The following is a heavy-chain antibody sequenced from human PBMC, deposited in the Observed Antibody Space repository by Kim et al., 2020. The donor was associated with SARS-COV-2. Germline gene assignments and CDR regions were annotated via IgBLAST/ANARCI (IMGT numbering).Heavy chain of an antibody. CDR3: ARVLSGSTLDY. J-gene: IGHJ4*02. Sequence: GGSLRLSCAAYGFTFSSYAMHWVRQAPGKGLEWVAVISYDGNNKYYADSVKGRFTISRDNSKNTLYLQMNSLRAEDTAVYYCARVLSGSTLDYWGQGTLVTVSS. CDR1: GFTFSSYA. V-gene: IGHV3-30-3*01. D-gene: IGHD1-26*01. CDR2: ISYDGNNK.